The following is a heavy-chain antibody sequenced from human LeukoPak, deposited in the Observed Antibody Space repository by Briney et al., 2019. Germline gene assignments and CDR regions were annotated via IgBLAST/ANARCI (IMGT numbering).Heavy chain of an antibody. Sequence: GGSLRLSCAASGFTFSSYAMSWVRQAPGKGLEWVSAISGSGGSTYSADSVKGRFTISRDNSKNTRYLQMNSLKAEDTAVYYCAKTRGWPYYFDYWGQGTLVTVSS. CDR1: GFTFSSYA. J-gene: IGHJ4*02. CDR2: ISGSGGST. D-gene: IGHD6-19*01. CDR3: AKTRGWPYYFDY. V-gene: IGHV3-23*01.